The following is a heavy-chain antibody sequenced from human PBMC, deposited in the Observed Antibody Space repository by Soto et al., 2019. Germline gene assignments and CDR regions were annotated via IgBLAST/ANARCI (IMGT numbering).Heavy chain of an antibody. CDR3: AREISGYCTNGLCYGYWFDP. D-gene: IGHD2-8*01. V-gene: IGHV1-69*13. CDR2: IIPIFGTA. J-gene: IGHJ5*02. CDR1: GGTFSSYA. Sequence: SVKVSCKASGGTFSSYAISWVRQAPGQGLEWMGGIIPIFGTANYAQKFQGRVTITADESTSTAYMELSSLRSEDTAVYYCAREISGYCTNGLCYGYWFDPWGQGTLVTVSS.